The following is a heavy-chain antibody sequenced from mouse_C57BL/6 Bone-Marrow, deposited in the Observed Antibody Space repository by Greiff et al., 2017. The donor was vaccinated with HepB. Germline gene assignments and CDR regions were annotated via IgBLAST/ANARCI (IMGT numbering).Heavy chain of an antibody. J-gene: IGHJ2*01. CDR1: GFTFTDYY. CDR3: ARCLYDGYYVGYFDY. CDR2: IRNKANGYTT. V-gene: IGHV7-3*01. Sequence: DVKLVESGGGLVQPGGSLSLSCAASGFTFTDYYMSWVRQPPGKALEWLGFIRNKANGYTTEYSASVKGRFTISRDNSQSILYLQMNALRAEDSATYYWARCLYDGYYVGYFDYWGQGTTLTGSS. D-gene: IGHD2-3*01.